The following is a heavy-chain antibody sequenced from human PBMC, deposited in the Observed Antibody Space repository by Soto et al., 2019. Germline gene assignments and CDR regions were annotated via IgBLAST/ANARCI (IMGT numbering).Heavy chain of an antibody. CDR1: GGTFSSYA. CDR2: IIPIFGTI. J-gene: IGHJ6*02. V-gene: IGHV1-69*06. Sequence: QVQLVQSGAEVKKPGSSVKVSCKASGGTFSSYAISWVRQAPGQGLEWMGGIIPIFGTINYAQKFRGRITITADKATSTAYIELNSLRSEDTAMYYCANSNYTGYDFLVYYGLDVWGQGTTVAVSS. D-gene: IGHD5-12*01. CDR3: ANSNYTGYDFLVYYGLDV.